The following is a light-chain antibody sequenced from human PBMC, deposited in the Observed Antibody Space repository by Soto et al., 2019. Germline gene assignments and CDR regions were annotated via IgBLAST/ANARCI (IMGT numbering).Light chain of an antibody. CDR1: QSITTY. CDR2: GAT. V-gene: IGKV1-39*01. Sequence: DIQMTQSPSSLSASVGDRVTITCRASQSITTYLNWYQQKPGKAPKLLIFGATALQSGVPSRFSGSGSWTDFTLTISSLQPEDFAIYHCQQSYIIPLTFGGGTKVDVK. CDR3: QQSYIIPLT. J-gene: IGKJ4*01.